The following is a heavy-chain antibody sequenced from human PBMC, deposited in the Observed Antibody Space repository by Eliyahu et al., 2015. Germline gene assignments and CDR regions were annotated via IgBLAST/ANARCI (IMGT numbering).Heavy chain of an antibody. J-gene: IGHJ4*02. CDR2: ITGNGATT. CDR3: AGNWR. CDR1: GFTFRKYD. V-gene: IGHV3-23*04. Sequence: EVQVVDSXGDXVRPGGSLRXSCXASGFTFRKYDMSXLRQAXGKGLEWLADITGNGATTTYRESVKGRFIISRDNYRNKVVLQMNSLRAEDTAIYYCAGNWRWGPGTLVTVSS. D-gene: IGHD2/OR15-2a*01.